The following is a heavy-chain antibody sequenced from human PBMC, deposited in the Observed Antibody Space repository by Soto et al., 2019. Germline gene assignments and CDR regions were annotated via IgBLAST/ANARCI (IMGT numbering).Heavy chain of an antibody. CDR3: ARGGGPTIPMDV. CDR2: IYYSGST. CDR1: GGSISTYY. Sequence: SETLSLTCTVSGGSISTYYWSWIRQPPGKGLEWIGYIYYSGSTSYNPSLKSRVTISVDTSKNQFSLKLSSVTAADTAVYYCARGGGPTIPMDVWGKGTTVTVSS. D-gene: IGHD1-1*01. V-gene: IGHV4-59*01. J-gene: IGHJ6*04.